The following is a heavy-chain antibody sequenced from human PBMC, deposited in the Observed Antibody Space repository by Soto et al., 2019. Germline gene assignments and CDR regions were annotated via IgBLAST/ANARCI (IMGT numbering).Heavy chain of an antibody. Sequence: QSGGSLRLSCAASGFTFSTYWMHWVRQAPGKGLVWVSRSNSDGRSTDHADSVKGRFTISRDNAKNTLYLQMNSLRVEDTAVYYCARETSSWYLDYWGQGMLVTVSS. J-gene: IGHJ4*02. V-gene: IGHV3-74*01. CDR2: SNSDGRST. CDR1: GFTFSTYW. D-gene: IGHD6-13*01. CDR3: ARETSSWYLDY.